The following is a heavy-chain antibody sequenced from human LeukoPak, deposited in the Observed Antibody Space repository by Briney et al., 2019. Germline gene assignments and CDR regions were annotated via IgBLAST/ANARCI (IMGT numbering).Heavy chain of an antibody. CDR3: ARTYDFGRGPPGDAFDN. Sequence: GGSLRLSCAASGFTFTMFGMSWVRQAPGKGLEWVSYIDARSGIVYYADSVQGRFTISRDDAKDSVFLQMNSLRVDDTAVYYCARTYDFGRGPPGDAFDNWGQGTLVTVPS. D-gene: IGHD3-3*01. CDR1: GFTFTMFG. CDR2: IDARSGIV. J-gene: IGHJ3*02. V-gene: IGHV3-48*01.